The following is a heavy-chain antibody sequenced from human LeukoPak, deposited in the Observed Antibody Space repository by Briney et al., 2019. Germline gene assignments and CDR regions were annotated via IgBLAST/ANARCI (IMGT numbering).Heavy chain of an antibody. CDR1: GFTFRSYA. CDR2: ISGSGGGT. CDR3: AKDPYGDYVRYFDY. J-gene: IGHJ4*02. V-gene: IGHV3-23*01. D-gene: IGHD4-17*01. Sequence: PGGSLRLSCAASGFTFRSYAMNWVRQAPGKGLEWVSGISGSGGGTYYADSAKGRFTISRDNSKNTLYLQMNSLRAEDTAVYYCAKDPYGDYVRYFDYWGQGTLVTVSS.